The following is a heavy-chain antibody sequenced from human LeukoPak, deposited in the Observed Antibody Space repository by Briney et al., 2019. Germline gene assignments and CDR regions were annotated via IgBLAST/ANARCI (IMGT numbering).Heavy chain of an antibody. V-gene: IGHV1-8*01. D-gene: IGHD3-3*01. CDR1: GYTFTSYD. CDR3: ARFSFRSGKNAFDI. J-gene: IGHJ3*02. Sequence: ASVKVSCKTSGYTFTSYDINWVRQATGQGLEWMGWMNPNSGNTGYAQKFQGRVTMTRNTSISTVYMELRSLRSDDTAVYYCARFSFRSGKNAFDIWGQGTMVTVSS. CDR2: MNPNSGNT.